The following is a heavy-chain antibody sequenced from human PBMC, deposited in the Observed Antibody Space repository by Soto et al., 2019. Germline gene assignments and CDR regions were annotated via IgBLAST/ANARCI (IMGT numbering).Heavy chain of an antibody. Sequence: PSETLSLTCAVSGGSISSSNWWSWVRQPPGKGLEWIGEIYHSGSTNYNPSLKSRVTISVDKSKNQFSLKLSSVTAADTAVYYCARGEMMWQQLDHYNYYGMDVWGQGTTVTVSS. CDR3: ARGEMMWQQLDHYNYYGMDV. V-gene: IGHV4-4*02. J-gene: IGHJ6*02. CDR1: GGSISSSNW. D-gene: IGHD6-13*01. CDR2: IYHSGST.